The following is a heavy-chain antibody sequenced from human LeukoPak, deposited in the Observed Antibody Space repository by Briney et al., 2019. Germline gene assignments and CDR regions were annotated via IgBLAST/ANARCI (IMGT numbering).Heavy chain of an antibody. CDR2: INHCGNT. CDR1: GGSFSDYD. V-gene: IGHV4-34*01. J-gene: IGHJ4*02. Sequence: SETLSLTCAVYGGSFSDYDWTWIRQPPGKGLEWIGEINHCGNTKYNPSLNSRVTISLDTSKNQFSLKLSSVTAEDTAVYYCARGKGDLTMIAMIVTAVEFYFDHWGRGSVVTVSS. D-gene: IGHD3-22*01. CDR3: ARGKGDLTMIAMIVTAVEFYFDH.